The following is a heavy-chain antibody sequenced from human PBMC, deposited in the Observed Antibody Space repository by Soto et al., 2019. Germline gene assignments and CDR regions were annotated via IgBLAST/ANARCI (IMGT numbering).Heavy chain of an antibody. Sequence: LGESLKISCKGSGYSFTSYWIGWVRQMPGKGLEWMGIIYPGDSDTRYSPSFQGQVTISADKSISTAYLQWSSLKASDTAMYYCARHYYDILTGHTSYYMDVWGKGTTVTVSS. CDR3: ARHYYDILTGHTSYYMDV. CDR1: GYSFTSYW. J-gene: IGHJ6*03. V-gene: IGHV5-51*01. D-gene: IGHD3-9*01. CDR2: IYPGDSDT.